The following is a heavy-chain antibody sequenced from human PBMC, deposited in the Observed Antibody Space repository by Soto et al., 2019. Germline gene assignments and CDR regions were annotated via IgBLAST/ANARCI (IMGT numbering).Heavy chain of an antibody. J-gene: IGHJ5*02. D-gene: IGHD3-3*01. V-gene: IGHV3-23*01. CDR3: ARDLGPYYDFRFGWFDP. CDR2: ISANDVGT. CDR1: VFTRSNYA. Sequence: GSLRLSCEASVFTRSNYAMTWVRQAPGKGLEWVSLISANDVGTYYAESVKTRFTISTDQSRNTVYLQMDSLRADDTAVYYCARDLGPYYDFRFGWFDPWGQGTLVTVSS.